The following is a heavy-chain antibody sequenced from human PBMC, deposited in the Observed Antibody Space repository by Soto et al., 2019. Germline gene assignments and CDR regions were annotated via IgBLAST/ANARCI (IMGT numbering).Heavy chain of an antibody. CDR3: ARVGSNYYDSSGYYEFDY. D-gene: IGHD3-22*01. V-gene: IGHV1-69*01. Sequence: QVQLVQSGAEVKKPGSSVKVSCKASGGTFSSYAISWVRQAPGQGLEWMGAIIPIFGTANYAQKFQGRVTITADESTSTAYMELSSLRSEDTAVYYCARVGSNYYDSSGYYEFDYWGQGTLVTVSS. J-gene: IGHJ4*02. CDR1: GGTFSSYA. CDR2: IIPIFGTA.